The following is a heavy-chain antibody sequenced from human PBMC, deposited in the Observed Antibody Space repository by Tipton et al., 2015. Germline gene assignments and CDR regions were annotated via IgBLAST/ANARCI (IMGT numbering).Heavy chain of an antibody. J-gene: IGHJ4*02. CDR1: GGSVSSSSYY. Sequence: TLSLTCTVSGGSVSSSSYYWGWIRQSPGKGLEWIGSIYYSGSTYHNPSLKSRVSILVDTSKNQFSLQVTSVNPTDTAVYYCARARGRHGGLFDSWGQGILVTVSS. D-gene: IGHD4-23*01. CDR2: IYYSGST. V-gene: IGHV4-39*01. CDR3: ARARGRHGGLFDS.